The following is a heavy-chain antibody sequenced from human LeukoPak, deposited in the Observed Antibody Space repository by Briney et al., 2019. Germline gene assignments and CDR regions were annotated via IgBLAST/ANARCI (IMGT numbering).Heavy chain of an antibody. V-gene: IGHV1-2*02. D-gene: IGHD6-13*01. CDR3: ARLTFLAAAGTPGRYFQH. CDR1: GYSFTGYH. J-gene: IGHJ1*01. Sequence: ASVKVSCKASGYSFTGYHIHWLRQAPGQGLEWMGWSNPNTGGTNYAQKFQGRVTMTRDTSNSTAYMEVSGLRSDDTAVYYCARLTFLAAAGTPGRYFQHWGQGTLVTVSS. CDR2: SNPNTGGT.